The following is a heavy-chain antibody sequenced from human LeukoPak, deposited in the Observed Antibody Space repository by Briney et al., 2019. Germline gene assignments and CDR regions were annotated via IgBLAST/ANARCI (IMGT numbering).Heavy chain of an antibody. V-gene: IGHV3-7*03. J-gene: IGHJ6*04. CDR3: AAAVGFGGDYGMDV. CDR2: IKQDGSEK. D-gene: IGHD3-10*01. Sequence: GGSLRLSCAASGFTFSSYWMSWVRQAPGKGLEWVANIKQDGSEKYYVDSVKGRLTISRDNAKNSLYLQMNSLRAADTAVYHCAAAVGFGGDYGMDVWGKGTTVTVSS. CDR1: GFTFSSYW.